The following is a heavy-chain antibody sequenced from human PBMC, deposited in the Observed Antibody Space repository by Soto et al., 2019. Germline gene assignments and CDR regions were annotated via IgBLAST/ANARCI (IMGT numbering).Heavy chain of an antibody. Sequence: GASVKVSCKASGYTFTGYSMHWVRQAPGQGLEWMGWINPNSGGTNYAQKFQGWVTMTRDTSISTAYMELSRLRSDDTAVYYCARDQNYDILTGPTPYYYYYGMDVWGQGTTVTVSS. D-gene: IGHD3-9*01. J-gene: IGHJ6*02. CDR1: GYTFTGYS. CDR2: INPNSGGT. V-gene: IGHV1-2*04. CDR3: ARDQNYDILTGPTPYYYYYGMDV.